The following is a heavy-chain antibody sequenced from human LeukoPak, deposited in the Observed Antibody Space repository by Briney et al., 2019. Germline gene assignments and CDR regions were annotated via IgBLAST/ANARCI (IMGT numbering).Heavy chain of an antibody. V-gene: IGHV3-48*02. CDR2: ISSSLSNI. Sequence: PGGSLRLSCAASGFTFSSYGMNWVRQAPGKGLEWVSYISSSLSNIQYADSVKGRFTISRDNAQNSLYLQMNSLRDEDTAVYYCARDSRFGKLLIPYFDYWGQGTLVTVSS. CDR3: ARDSRFGKLLIPYFDY. D-gene: IGHD3-10*01. CDR1: GFTFSSYG. J-gene: IGHJ4*02.